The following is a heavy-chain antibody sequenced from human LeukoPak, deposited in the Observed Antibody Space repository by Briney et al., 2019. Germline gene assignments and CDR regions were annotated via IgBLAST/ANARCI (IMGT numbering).Heavy chain of an antibody. CDR2: IYPGDSDT. CDR3: ARHLAAAGTDY. CDR1: GYSFTSYW. J-gene: IGHJ4*02. V-gene: IGHV5-51*01. Sequence: GESLKISCRGSGYSFTSYWIGWVRQMPGKGLEWMGIIYPGDSDTRYSPSFQGQVTISADKSISTAYPQWSSLKASDTAMYYCARHLAAAGTDYWGQGTLVTVSS. D-gene: IGHD6-13*01.